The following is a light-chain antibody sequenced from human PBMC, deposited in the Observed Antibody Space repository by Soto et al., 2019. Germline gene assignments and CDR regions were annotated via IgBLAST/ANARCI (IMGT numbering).Light chain of an antibody. CDR3: QQSYTTLFT. Sequence: DIQMTQSPSSLSASVGDRVTITCRTSQSIDNYLNWYQQKPGKAPNLLMFAASTFQSGVPFRFSGSGSETHLTRTIPSLQPEDLATYYCQQSYTTLFTFGPGT. J-gene: IGKJ3*01. V-gene: IGKV1-39*01. CDR1: QSIDNY. CDR2: AAS.